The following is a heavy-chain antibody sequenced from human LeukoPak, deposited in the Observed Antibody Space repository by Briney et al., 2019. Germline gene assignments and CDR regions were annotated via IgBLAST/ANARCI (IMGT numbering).Heavy chain of an antibody. D-gene: IGHD3-22*01. CDR3: ARGPMIGAFDI. CDR1: GGSFSGYH. CDR2: INHSGST. V-gene: IGHV4-34*01. J-gene: IGHJ3*02. Sequence: SETLSLTCAVYGGSFSGYHWSWIRQPPGKGLEWIGEINHSGSTNYNPSLKSRVTISVDTSKNQFSLKLSSVTAADTAVYYCARGPMIGAFDIWGQGTMVTVSS.